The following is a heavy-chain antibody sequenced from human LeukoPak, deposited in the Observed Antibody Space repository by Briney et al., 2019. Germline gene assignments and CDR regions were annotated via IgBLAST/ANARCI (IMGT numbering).Heavy chain of an antibody. CDR1: GGSTTSSSYH. CDR2: MFHGGST. V-gene: IGHV4-39*01. D-gene: IGHD3-22*01. CDR3: ARVLSSGYWVDP. J-gene: IGHJ5*02. Sequence: SETLSLTCTVSGGSTTSSSYHWVWIRQPPGEGLEWIGSMFHGGSTYDNPSLKSRVTISGDASKNQFSLKLISVIATDTAVYYCARVLSSGYWVDPWGQGTLVTVSS.